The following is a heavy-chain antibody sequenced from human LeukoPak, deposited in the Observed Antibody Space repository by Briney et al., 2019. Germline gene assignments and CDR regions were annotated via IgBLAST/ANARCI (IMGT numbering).Heavy chain of an antibody. Sequence: SETLSLTCAVYGXSFGGYYWSWSRQPPGKGLEWIGEINHSGSTNYNPSLKSRVTISVDTSRNQFSLKLSSVTAADTAVYYCARGAGNSGWYNYWGQGTLVTVSS. D-gene: IGHD6-19*01. CDR2: INHSGST. V-gene: IGHV4-34*01. J-gene: IGHJ4*02. CDR1: GXSFGGYY. CDR3: ARGAGNSGWYNY.